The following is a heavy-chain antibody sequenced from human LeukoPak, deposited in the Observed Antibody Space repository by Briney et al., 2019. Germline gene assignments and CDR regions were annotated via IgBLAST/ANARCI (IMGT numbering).Heavy chain of an antibody. CDR1: GGSFSGYY. D-gene: IGHD4-23*01. Sequence: SETLSLTCAVYGGSFSGYYWSWIRQPPGKGLEWIGEINHSGSTNYNPSLKSRVTISVDTSKNQFSLKLRSVTAADTAVYYCARLPMAITPHVDHWGQGTLVTVSS. V-gene: IGHV4-34*01. J-gene: IGHJ4*02. CDR3: ARLPMAITPHVDH. CDR2: INHSGST.